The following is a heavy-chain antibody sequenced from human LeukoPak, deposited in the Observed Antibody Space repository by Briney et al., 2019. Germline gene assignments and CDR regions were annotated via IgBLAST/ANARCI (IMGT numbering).Heavy chain of an antibody. CDR1: GFTFSSYW. D-gene: IGHD4-17*01. J-gene: IGHJ2*01. CDR3: ASPSGDYYDSYDRYFDL. V-gene: IGHV3-7*01. Sequence: GGSLRLSCAASGFTFSSYWMSWVRQAPGKGLEWVANIKQDGSEKYYVDSVKGRFTISRDNAKNSLYLQMNSLRAEDTAVYYCASPSGDYYDSYDRYFDLWGRGTLVTVSS. CDR2: IKQDGSEK.